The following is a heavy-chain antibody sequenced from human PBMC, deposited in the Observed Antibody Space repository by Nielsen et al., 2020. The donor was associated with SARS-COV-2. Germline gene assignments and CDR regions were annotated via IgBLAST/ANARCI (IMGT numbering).Heavy chain of an antibody. J-gene: IGHJ4*02. CDR2: ISYDGSNK. Sequence: WIRQPPGKGLEWVAVISYDGSNKYYADSVKGRFTISGDNSKNTLYLQMNSLRAEDTAVYYCARGEYCSNTSCYLRGRAWYYFDYWGQGTLVTVSS. D-gene: IGHD2-2*01. CDR3: ARGEYCSNTSCYLRGRAWYYFDY. V-gene: IGHV3-30*03.